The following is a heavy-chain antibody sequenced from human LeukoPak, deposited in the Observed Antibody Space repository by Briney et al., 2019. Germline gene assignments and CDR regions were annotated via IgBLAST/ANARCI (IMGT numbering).Heavy chain of an antibody. CDR1: GGSISSSSYY. V-gene: IGHV4-39*01. J-gene: IGHJ3*02. CDR2: IYYSGST. CDR3: ARRPAAFDI. Sequence: SETLSLTCTVSGGSISSSSYYWGWIRQPPGKGREWIGSIYYSGSTYYNPSLKSRVTISVDTSKNQFSLKRSSVTAADTAVYYCARRPAAFDIWGQGTMVTVSS.